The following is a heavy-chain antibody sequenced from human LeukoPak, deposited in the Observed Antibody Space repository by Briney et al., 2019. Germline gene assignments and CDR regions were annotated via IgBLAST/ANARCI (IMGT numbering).Heavy chain of an antibody. D-gene: IGHD1-26*01. J-gene: IGHJ4*02. CDR3: VRDLGGRSGH. V-gene: IGHV3-74*01. CDR1: GFTFSSNW. CDR2: INEDGSTT. Sequence: GGSLRLSCAASGFTFSSNWMHWVRQAPGKGLVWVSRINEDGSTTDYADSVKGRSTIFRDNAKNTLYLQMNSLRAEDTAVYYCVRDLGGRSGHWGQGTLVTVSS.